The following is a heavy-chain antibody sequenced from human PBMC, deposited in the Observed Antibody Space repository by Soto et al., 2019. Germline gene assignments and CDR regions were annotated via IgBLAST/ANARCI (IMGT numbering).Heavy chain of an antibody. Sequence: GSLGLSCAASGFTFSSYSMSWVRQTPGKGLEWVAAITATGDRTYYADSVTGRFTISRDNSKKTHYLQMTSLRAEDTAMYYCATMNGYFEYWGQGTPVTVSS. CDR2: ITATGDRT. D-gene: IGHD3-22*01. CDR3: ATMNGYFEY. V-gene: IGHV3-23*01. CDR1: GFTFSSYS. J-gene: IGHJ4*02.